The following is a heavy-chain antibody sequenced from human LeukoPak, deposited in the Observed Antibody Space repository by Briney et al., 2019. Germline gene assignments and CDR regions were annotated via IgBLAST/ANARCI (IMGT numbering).Heavy chain of an antibody. CDR3: AKETASDFGGAVDY. CDR1: GFSVTVNY. CDR2: IYSGGDT. J-gene: IGHJ4*02. D-gene: IGHD3-10*01. Sequence: GGSLRLSCAASGFSVTVNYMNWVRQAPGKGLEWVSVIYSGGDTDYADSVKGRFTISRDNSKNTLYLQMSSLRAEDTAVYYCAKETASDFGGAVDYWGQGTLVTVSS. V-gene: IGHV3-53*01.